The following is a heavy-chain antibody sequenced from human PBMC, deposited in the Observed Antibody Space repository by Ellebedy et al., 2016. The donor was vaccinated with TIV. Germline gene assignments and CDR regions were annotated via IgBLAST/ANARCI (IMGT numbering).Heavy chain of an antibody. CDR3: ARRPYCSTTTCYGLDY. CDR1: GGSLSGYY. D-gene: IGHD2-2*01. Sequence: SETLSLTXAVYGGSLSGYYWSWVRQPPGKGLEWIGEINHSGSTNHNPSLKCRVTISVDTSKNQFSLKLRSVTAADTAVYFCARRPYCSTTTCYGLDYWGQGTLVTVSS. J-gene: IGHJ4*02. V-gene: IGHV4-34*01. CDR2: INHSGST.